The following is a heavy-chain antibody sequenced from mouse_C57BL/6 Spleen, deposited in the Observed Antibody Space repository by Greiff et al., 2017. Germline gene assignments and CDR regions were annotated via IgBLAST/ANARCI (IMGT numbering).Heavy chain of an antibody. J-gene: IGHJ4*01. CDR3: AKELRLRYAMDY. V-gene: IGHV1-69*01. Sequence: QVHVKQPGAELVMPGASVKLSCKASGYTFTSYWMHWVKQRPGQGLEWIGEIDPSDSYTNYNQKFKGKSTLTVDKSSSTAYMQLSSLTSEDSAVYYCAKELRLRYAMDYWGQGTSVTVSS. CDR2: IDPSDSYT. D-gene: IGHD3-2*02. CDR1: GYTFTSYW.